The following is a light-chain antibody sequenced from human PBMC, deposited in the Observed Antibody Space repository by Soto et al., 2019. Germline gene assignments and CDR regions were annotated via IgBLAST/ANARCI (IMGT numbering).Light chain of an antibody. CDR3: QQYGRSQGT. CDR2: GAS. CDR1: QSVDSSY. J-gene: IGKJ1*01. Sequence: EVVLTQSPGTLSLSPGERASLSCRASQSVDSSYLAWYQQKPGQPPRVLIYGASIRATGIPDRFSGNGSGTDFTLTISRLEPEDFAVYYCQQYGRSQGTFGQGSKVEVK. V-gene: IGKV3-20*01.